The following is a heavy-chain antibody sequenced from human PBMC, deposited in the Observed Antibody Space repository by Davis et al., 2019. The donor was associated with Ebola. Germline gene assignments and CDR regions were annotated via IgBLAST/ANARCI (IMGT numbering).Heavy chain of an antibody. J-gene: IGHJ4*02. Sequence: GESLKISCAASGFTVITKYMSWVRQAPGKGLEWVSLIYSGGSTYYADSVKGRFTISRDNSKNTLYLQMNSLRAEDTAVYYCAKGDFYYYGSGSYPFDYWGQGTLVTVSS. CDR1: GFTVITKY. V-gene: IGHV3-53*01. CDR2: IYSGGST. D-gene: IGHD3-10*01. CDR3: AKGDFYYYGSGSYPFDY.